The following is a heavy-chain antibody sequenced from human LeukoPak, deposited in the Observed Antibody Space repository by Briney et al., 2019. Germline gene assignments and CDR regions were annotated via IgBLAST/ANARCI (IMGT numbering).Heavy chain of an antibody. J-gene: IGHJ6*02. CDR1: GFTFSSYG. Sequence: GGSLRLSCAASGFTFSSYGMHWVRQAPGKGLEWVAVISYDGSNKYYADSVKGRLTISRDNSKNTLYLQMNSLRAEDTAVYYCAKDYRRVYYYYGMDVWGQGTTVTVSS. D-gene: IGHD1-26*01. CDR2: ISYDGSNK. CDR3: AKDYRRVYYYYGMDV. V-gene: IGHV3-30*18.